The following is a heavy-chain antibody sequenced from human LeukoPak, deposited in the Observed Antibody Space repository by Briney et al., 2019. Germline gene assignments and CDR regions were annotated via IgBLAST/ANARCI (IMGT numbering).Heavy chain of an antibody. CDR3: ATDAAAGTLDY. J-gene: IGHJ4*02. CDR1: GGSISSGDYY. Sequence: PSETLSLTCTVSGGSISSGDYYWSWIRQPPGKGLEWIGYIYYSGSTYYNPSLKSRVTISVDTSKNQFSLKLSSVTAADTAVYYCATDAAAGTLDYWGQGTLVIVSS. CDR2: IYYSGST. D-gene: IGHD6-13*01. V-gene: IGHV4-30-4*01.